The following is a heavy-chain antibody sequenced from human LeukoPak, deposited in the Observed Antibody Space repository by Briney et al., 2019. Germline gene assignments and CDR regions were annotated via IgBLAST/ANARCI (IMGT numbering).Heavy chain of an antibody. CDR3: ARVQDYVNWFDP. CDR1: GYTFTSYG. D-gene: IGHD4-17*01. Sequence: ASVKVSCKASGYTFTSYGISWVRQAHGQGLEWMGWISAYNGNTNYAQKLQGRVTMTTDTSTSTAYMELRSLRSDDTAVYYCARVQDYVNWFDPWGQGTLVTVYS. CDR2: ISAYNGNT. V-gene: IGHV1-18*01. J-gene: IGHJ5*02.